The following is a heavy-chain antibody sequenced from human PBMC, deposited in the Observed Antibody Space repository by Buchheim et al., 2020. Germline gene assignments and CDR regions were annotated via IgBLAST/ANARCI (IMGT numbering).Heavy chain of an antibody. CDR2: INGSGGST. V-gene: IGHV3-23*01. CDR1: GFTFSRYA. J-gene: IGHJ4*02. Sequence: EVQLLESGGGLVQPGGSLRLSCAPSGFTFSRYAMSWVRQAPGKGLEWVSGINGSGGSTYYADSVKGRFTISRDNSKNPLYLQMNSLRAEDTAIYYCAKGRYSGNYYFDYWGQGTL. CDR3: AKGRYSGNYYFDY. D-gene: IGHD1-26*01.